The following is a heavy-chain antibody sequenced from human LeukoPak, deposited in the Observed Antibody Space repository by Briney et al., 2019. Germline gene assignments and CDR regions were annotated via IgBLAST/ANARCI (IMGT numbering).Heavy chain of an antibody. CDR1: GGSISSSSYY. J-gene: IGHJ4*02. CDR2: IYFSGST. D-gene: IGHD2-15*01. Sequence: SKTLSLTCTVSGGSISSSSYYWGWIRQPPGKDLEWIGSIYFSGSTYYNPSLKSRVTISVDTSKNQFSLKLSSVTAADTAVYYCARHDSVVAAVGVDYWGQGTLVTVSS. V-gene: IGHV4-39*01. CDR3: ARHDSVVAAVGVDY.